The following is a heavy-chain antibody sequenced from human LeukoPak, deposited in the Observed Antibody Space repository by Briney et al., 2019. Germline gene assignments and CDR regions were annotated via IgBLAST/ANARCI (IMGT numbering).Heavy chain of an antibody. V-gene: IGHV3-53*01. Sequence: PGGSLRLSCAASGFTVSSNYMSWVRQAPGKGLEGVTVIYSGGDTYYGDSVKGRFTISRDNYKNTMYLQMNSLRAEDTALYYCARGPPLSKYYFDYWGQGTLVTVSS. D-gene: IGHD2/OR15-2a*01. CDR2: IYSGGDT. CDR3: ARGPPLSKYYFDY. CDR1: GFTVSSNY. J-gene: IGHJ4*02.